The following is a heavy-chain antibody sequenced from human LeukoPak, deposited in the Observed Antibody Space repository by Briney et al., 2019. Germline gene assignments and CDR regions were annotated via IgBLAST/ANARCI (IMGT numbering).Heavy chain of an antibody. Sequence: SQTLSLTCTVSGGSISSGSYYWSWIRQPVGKGLEWIGHIKTSGSTHYNPSLRSRITMSVDTSKNQFSLSLSSVTAADTAVYYCAKVAKYYYGSETYFFFEDWGQGTLVTVSS. CDR3: AKVAKYYYGSETYFFFED. D-gene: IGHD3-10*01. V-gene: IGHV4-61*09. J-gene: IGHJ4*02. CDR1: GGSISSGSYY. CDR2: IKTSGST.